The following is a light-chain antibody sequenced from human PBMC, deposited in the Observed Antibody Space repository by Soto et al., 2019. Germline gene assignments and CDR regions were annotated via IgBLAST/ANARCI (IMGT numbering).Light chain of an antibody. Sequence: DFQMTQSPSSVSASVGDRVTITCRASQDISDWLAWHQQKPGKAPKLLIYAATTLHSGVPSRFSGSGSGTDFTLTISSLQPEDFATYYCQQGHTFPLTFGGGTKVEIK. CDR2: AAT. V-gene: IGKV1-12*01. CDR3: QQGHTFPLT. CDR1: QDISDW. J-gene: IGKJ4*01.